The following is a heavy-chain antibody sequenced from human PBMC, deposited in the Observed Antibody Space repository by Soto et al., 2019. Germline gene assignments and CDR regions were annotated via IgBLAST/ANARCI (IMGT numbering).Heavy chain of an antibody. CDR1: GGSISSGGYY. CDR3: ARDYGDYDDPRRFDP. Sequence: QVQLQESGPGLVKPSQTLSLTCTVSGGSISSGGYYWSWIRQHPGKGLEWIGYIYYSGSTYYNPSLTSRVTISVDTSKNQFSLKLSSVTAADTAVYYCARDYGDYDDPRRFDPWGQGNLVTVSS. J-gene: IGHJ5*02. CDR2: IYYSGST. V-gene: IGHV4-31*03. D-gene: IGHD4-17*01.